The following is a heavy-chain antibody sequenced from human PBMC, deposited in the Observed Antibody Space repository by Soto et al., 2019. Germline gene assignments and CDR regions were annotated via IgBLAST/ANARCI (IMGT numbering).Heavy chain of an antibody. CDR1: GFIFSSYV. CDR3: GGAVAGSYYYYGMDV. D-gene: IGHD6-19*01. V-gene: IGHV3-23*01. CDR2: ISGSGGST. Sequence: GGSLRLSCAASGFIFSSYVMSWVRQAPGKGLEWVSGISGSGGSTYYADSVKGRFTISRDNSKNTLYLQMNSLRAEDTAVYYCGGAVAGSYYYYGMDVWGQGTTVTVSS. J-gene: IGHJ6*02.